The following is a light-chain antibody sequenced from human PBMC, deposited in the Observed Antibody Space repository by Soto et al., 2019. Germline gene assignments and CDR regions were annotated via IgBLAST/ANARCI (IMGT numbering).Light chain of an antibody. Sequence: EIVLTQSPGTLSLSPGERATLSCRASHSVSSSYLAWYQQKPGQAPRLLIYGASSRATGIPDRFSGSGSGTDFPLTISRLEPEDFAVYYCQQYGSSPPLTFGQGTRLEMK. V-gene: IGKV3-20*01. CDR2: GAS. CDR1: HSVSSSY. CDR3: QQYGSSPPLT. J-gene: IGKJ5*01.